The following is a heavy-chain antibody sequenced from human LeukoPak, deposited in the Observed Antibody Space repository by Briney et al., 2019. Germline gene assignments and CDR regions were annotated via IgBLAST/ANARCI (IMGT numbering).Heavy chain of an antibody. CDR3: AKGGKWDVTPFDY. CDR1: GFTFGNNG. V-gene: IGHV3-23*01. D-gene: IGHD1-26*01. J-gene: IGHJ4*02. Sequence: GGSLRLSCAASGFTFGNNGMSWVRQAPGKGLEWVSTISGGGGSTYYADSVKGRFTISRDNSKNTLYLQVNSLRAEDTAVYYCAKGGKWDVTPFDYWGQGTLVTVSS. CDR2: ISGGGGST.